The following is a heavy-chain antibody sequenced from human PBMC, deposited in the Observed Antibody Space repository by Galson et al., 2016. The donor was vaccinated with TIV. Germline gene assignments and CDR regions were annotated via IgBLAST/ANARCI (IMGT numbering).Heavy chain of an antibody. V-gene: IGHV1-46*03. J-gene: IGHJ4*02. D-gene: IGHD6-25*01. CDR2: IDPSNGGT. CDR3: ASPHSGSHDFDY. Sequence: SVKVSCKASGYTFTRYYIHWVRQAAGQGLEWMGIIDPSNGGTTYAQKFQGRLTLTRDTSTSTVYFELSSLTSEDTALYYCASPHSGSHDFDYWGQGTLVTVSS. CDR1: GYTFTRYY.